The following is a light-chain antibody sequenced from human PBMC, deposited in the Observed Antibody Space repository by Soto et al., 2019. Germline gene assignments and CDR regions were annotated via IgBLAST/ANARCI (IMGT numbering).Light chain of an antibody. Sequence: DIQMTQSPSTLSASVGDRVTITCRASQSISSWLAWYQQKPGKAPKFLIYDASSLESGVPSRFSGSGSGTEFTLTISSLQPDDFATYYCQHSGTFGQGTKVDIK. CDR1: QSISSW. V-gene: IGKV1-5*01. CDR2: DAS. J-gene: IGKJ1*01. CDR3: QHSGT.